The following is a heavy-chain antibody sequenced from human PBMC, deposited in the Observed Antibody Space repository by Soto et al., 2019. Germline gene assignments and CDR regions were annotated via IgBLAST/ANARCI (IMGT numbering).Heavy chain of an antibody. V-gene: IGHV2-5*02. CDR2: IYWGDDK. Sequence: SGPTLVNPTQTLTLTCTFSGFSLSTSGVGVGWIRQPPGKALEWLALIYWGDDKRYSPSLKSRLTITKDTSKNQVVLTMTNMDPVDTATYYCAHISLYLAMVRGGGGNYYYYGMDVWGQGT. D-gene: IGHD3-10*01. J-gene: IGHJ6*02. CDR3: AHISLYLAMVRGGGGNYYYYGMDV. CDR1: GFSLSTSGVG.